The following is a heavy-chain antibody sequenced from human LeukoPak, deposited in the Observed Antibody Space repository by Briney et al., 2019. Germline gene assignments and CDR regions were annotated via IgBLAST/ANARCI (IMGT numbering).Heavy chain of an antibody. V-gene: IGHV4-4*07. CDR3: AREVGLRYYFDY. J-gene: IGHJ4*02. D-gene: IGHD2-15*01. CDR2: ISNSGGT. CDR1: GGSISSYY. Sequence: SETLSLTCTLSGGSISSYYWSWIRQPVEKGLEWIGRISNSGGTNYNPSLKRRVTMSVDTSKKQLSLKLTSVTAADTAVYYCAREVGLRYYFDYWGQGSLVTVSS.